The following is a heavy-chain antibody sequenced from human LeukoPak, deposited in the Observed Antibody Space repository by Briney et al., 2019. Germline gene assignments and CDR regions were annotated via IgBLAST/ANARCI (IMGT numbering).Heavy chain of an antibody. V-gene: IGHV3-30*18. Sequence: GGSLRLSCAASEFTFSSYSMNWVRQAPGKGLEWVAVISYDGSNKYYADSVKGRSTISRDNSKNTLYLQMNSLRAEDTAVYYCAKSGYGGNFDYWGQGTLVTVSS. D-gene: IGHD4-23*01. CDR3: AKSGYGGNFDY. CDR2: ISYDGSNK. CDR1: EFTFSSYS. J-gene: IGHJ4*02.